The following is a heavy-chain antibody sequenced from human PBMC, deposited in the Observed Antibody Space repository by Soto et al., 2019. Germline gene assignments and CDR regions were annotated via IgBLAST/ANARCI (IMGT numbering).Heavy chain of an antibody. D-gene: IGHD2-2*01. J-gene: IGHJ4*02. CDR3: TTDPDCSSTSCFPTNFDY. CDR1: GFTFSNAW. Sequence: PGGPLRLSCAASGFTFSNAWMSWVRQAPGKGLEWVGRIKSKTDGGTTDYAAPVKGRFTISRDDSKNTLYLQMNSLKTEDTAVYYCTTDPDCSSTSCFPTNFDYWGQGTLVTVSS. V-gene: IGHV3-15*01. CDR2: IKSKTDGGTT.